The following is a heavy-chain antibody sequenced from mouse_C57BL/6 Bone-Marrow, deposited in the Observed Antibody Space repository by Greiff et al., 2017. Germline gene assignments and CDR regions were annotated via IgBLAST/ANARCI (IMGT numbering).Heavy chain of an antibody. CDR2: IDPSDSET. Sequence: QVQLQQPGAELVRPGSSVKLSCKASGYTFTSYWMHWVKQRPIQGLEWIGNIDPSDSETEYNQKFTDKATLTVDKSSLTSYMQLSSLTSEYSAFYCCARKRYFDVWGTGTTVTVSS. V-gene: IGHV1-52*01. CDR3: ARKRYFDV. CDR1: GYTFTSYW. J-gene: IGHJ1*03.